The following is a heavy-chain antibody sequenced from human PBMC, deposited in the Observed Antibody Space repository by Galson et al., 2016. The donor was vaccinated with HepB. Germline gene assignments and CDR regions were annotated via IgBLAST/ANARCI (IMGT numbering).Heavy chain of an antibody. J-gene: IGHJ6*02. D-gene: IGHD1-1*01. CDR2: IYAGDSET. V-gene: IGHV5-51*01. Sequence: QSGAEVKKPGESLKISCTTSGFSLATHWIAWVRQMPGKGLEWMGIIYAGDSETRYSPPFQGQVTISVDKSTAVAYLQWNSLKASDSAMYYCARQRRNYGMDVWGQGTTVTVSS. CDR3: ARQRRNYGMDV. CDR1: GFSLATHW.